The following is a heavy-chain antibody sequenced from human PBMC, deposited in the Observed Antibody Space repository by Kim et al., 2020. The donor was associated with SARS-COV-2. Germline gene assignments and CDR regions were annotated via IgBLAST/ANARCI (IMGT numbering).Heavy chain of an antibody. J-gene: IGHJ3*02. D-gene: IGHD3-10*01. CDR2: IYYTGST. CDR3: AINTGGDAFDI. V-gene: IGHV4-39*01. Sequence: SETLSLTCTVSGGSISSGIYYWGWIRQPPGKGLEWIGSIYYTGSTYYNPSLKSRVTLSMDTSKNQFSLKLSSVTAADTAVYYCAINTGGDAFDIWGQGA. CDR1: GGSISSGIYY.